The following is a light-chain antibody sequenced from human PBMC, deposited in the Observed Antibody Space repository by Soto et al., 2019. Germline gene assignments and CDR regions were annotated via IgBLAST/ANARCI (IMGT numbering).Light chain of an antibody. CDR1: QTISSY. Sequence: DIQMTQSPSSLSASVGDRVTMTCRASQTISSYLNWYQQKPGKAPNLLIYAASSLQSGVPSRFSVSESGTDFTLTINSLQPEDFAIYYCQQAYSTPRTFGQGTKVEIK. CDR3: QQAYSTPRT. J-gene: IGKJ1*01. CDR2: AAS. V-gene: IGKV1-39*01.